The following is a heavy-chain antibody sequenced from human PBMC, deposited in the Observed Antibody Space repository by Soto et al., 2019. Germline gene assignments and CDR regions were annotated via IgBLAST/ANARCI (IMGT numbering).Heavy chain of an antibody. CDR3: AKKYLXTYPFDY. J-gene: IGHJ4*02. CDR1: XXTFXXXX. V-gene: IGHV3-23*01. Sequence: SCAAXXXTFXXXXXAWVRQAXXXXXEWVSSIGNYGGDISYADSVKGRFTISXXNSXXTLYLQMDSLRAEDTAVYYCAKKYLXTYPFDYWGQGTLVTVSS. CDR2: IGNYGGDI. D-gene: IGHD2-2*01.